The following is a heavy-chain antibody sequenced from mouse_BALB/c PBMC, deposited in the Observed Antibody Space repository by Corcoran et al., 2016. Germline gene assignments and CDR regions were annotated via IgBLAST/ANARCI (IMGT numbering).Heavy chain of an antibody. CDR1: CYSFTGYT. CDR3: ARWTYRYDKVV. V-gene: IGHV1-18*01. CDR2: INPYNGGT. J-gene: IGHJ2*01. D-gene: IGHD2-14*01. Sequence: EVQLQQSGPELVKPGSSMKISCKASCYSFTGYTMNWVKQRHGKNLEWSGLINPYNGGTSYNQKFKGKATLTVDKSYSTAYMELLSLTSEDSAVYYCARWTYRYDKVVWGQGTTLTVSS.